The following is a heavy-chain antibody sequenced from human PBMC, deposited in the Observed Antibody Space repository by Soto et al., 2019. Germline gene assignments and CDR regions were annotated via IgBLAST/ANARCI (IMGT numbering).Heavy chain of an antibody. CDR2: INPSGGST. CDR3: GRVIPVFGVVTSYYCSCGMVV. CDR1: GYTFTSYY. D-gene: IGHD3-3*01. V-gene: IGHV1-46*01. J-gene: IGHJ6*02. Sequence: QVQLVQSGAEVKKPGASVKVSCKASGYTFTSYYMHWVRQAPGQGLEWMGIINPSGGSTSYAQKLRGGVTVTRNSSPSTVQMELGTLGGEDTPFYYGGRVIPVFGVVTSYYCSCGMVVVAKGPRSASP.